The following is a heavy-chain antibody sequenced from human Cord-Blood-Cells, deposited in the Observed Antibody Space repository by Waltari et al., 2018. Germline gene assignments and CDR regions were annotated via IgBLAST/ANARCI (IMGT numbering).Heavy chain of an antibody. CDR1: GFTFSSYA. J-gene: IGHJ4*02. Sequence: QVQLVESGGGVVQPGRSLRLSCAASGFTFSSYAMHWVRQAPGKGLEWVAVISYDGSNKCYADAVKGRFTISRDNSKNTLYLQMNSLRAEDTAVYYCARDNPARTTIDYWGQGTLVTVSS. CDR2: ISYDGSNK. D-gene: IGHD4-4*01. V-gene: IGHV3-30-3*01. CDR3: ARDNPARTTIDY.